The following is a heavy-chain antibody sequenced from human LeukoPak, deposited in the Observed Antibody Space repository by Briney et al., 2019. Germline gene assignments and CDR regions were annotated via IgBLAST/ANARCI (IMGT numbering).Heavy chain of an antibody. Sequence: GASVKISCKASGYSFTNYVVHWVRQAPGQRPEWMGWIKAGNGDTKYSPNFQDRVTITRDISANTVYVELSSLTSEDTALYYCVRDDCGATCYPGGYWGQGTLVTVSS. CDR1: GYSFTNYV. V-gene: IGHV1-3*01. CDR2: IKAGNGDT. D-gene: IGHD2-21*01. CDR3: VRDDCGATCYPGGY. J-gene: IGHJ4*02.